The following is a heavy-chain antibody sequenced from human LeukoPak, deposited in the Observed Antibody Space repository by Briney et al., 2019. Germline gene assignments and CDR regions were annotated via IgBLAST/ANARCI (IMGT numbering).Heavy chain of an antibody. V-gene: IGHV1-18*01. CDR1: GYTFTTYG. Sequence: ASVKVSCKASGYTFTTYGINWVRQAPGQGLEWMGWISTYNGNTNYAQKLQGRVTMTTDTPTSTAYMELRSLRSDDTAVYYCARGYNDFWSGYKAFDIWGQGTMVTVSS. CDR3: ARGYNDFWSGYKAFDI. J-gene: IGHJ3*02. D-gene: IGHD3-3*01. CDR2: ISTYNGNT.